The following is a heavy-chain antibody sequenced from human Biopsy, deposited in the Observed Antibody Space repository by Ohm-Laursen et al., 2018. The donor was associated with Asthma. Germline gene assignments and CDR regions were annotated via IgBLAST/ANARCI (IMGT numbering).Heavy chain of an antibody. CDR2: ITDSGGTT. J-gene: IGHJ4*02. CDR1: GFSLSDYY. D-gene: IGHD6-19*01. Sequence: SLRLSCAASGFSLSDYYMSWVRQAPGKGLERVSAITDSGGTTYYADSVRGRFTISRDNSKSTLFLQMDSLSAEDTTVYYCAKDFRGIAVAGDRGFDYWGQGTLVTVSS. V-gene: IGHV3-23*01. CDR3: AKDFRGIAVAGDRGFDY.